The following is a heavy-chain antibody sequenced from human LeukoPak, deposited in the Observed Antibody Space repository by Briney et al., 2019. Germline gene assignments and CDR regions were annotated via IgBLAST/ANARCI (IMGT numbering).Heavy chain of an antibody. D-gene: IGHD6-19*01. J-gene: IGHJ6*02. CDR1: GYTFTSYV. Sequence: GASVKVSCKASGYTFTSYVISWVRQAPGQGLEWMGWLSAYNGNTNYAQKLQGRVTMTTDTSTSTAYMELRSLRSDDTAVYYCARVKEPSSGWAIRYYYYGMDVWGQGTTVTVSS. CDR3: ARVKEPSSGWAIRYYYYGMDV. V-gene: IGHV1-18*01. CDR2: LSAYNGNT.